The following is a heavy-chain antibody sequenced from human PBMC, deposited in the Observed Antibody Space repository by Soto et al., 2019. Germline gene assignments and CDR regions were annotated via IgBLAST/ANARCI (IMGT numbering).Heavy chain of an antibody. D-gene: IGHD1-1*01. CDR2: TNPKSGVT. Sequence: ASVKVSCKASGYSFTDYFMHWVRQVPGQGLEWMGWTNPKSGVTKYPEKFQGRVTMTRDTSISTAYMELTRLRSDDTAVYYCASAHVRLQLRSSDYCGQGTTVTVSS. J-gene: IGHJ4*02. CDR1: GYSFTDYF. V-gene: IGHV1-2*02. CDR3: ASAHVRLQLRSSDY.